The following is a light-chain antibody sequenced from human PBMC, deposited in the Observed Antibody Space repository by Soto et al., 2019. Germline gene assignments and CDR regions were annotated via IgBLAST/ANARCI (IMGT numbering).Light chain of an antibody. CDR3: QQSYSTPRT. CDR2: AAS. V-gene: IGKV1-39*01. J-gene: IGKJ2*01. CDR1: QTISNS. Sequence: DIQMTQSPASLSASVGDRVTITCRASQTISNSLNWYQQKPGKAPELLIYAASTLQIGVPSRFSGSASGTDFTLTISSLLPEDFATYYCQQSYSTPRTFGQGTKLEIK.